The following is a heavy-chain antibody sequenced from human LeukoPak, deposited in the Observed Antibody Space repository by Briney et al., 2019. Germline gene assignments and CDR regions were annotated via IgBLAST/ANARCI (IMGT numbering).Heavy chain of an antibody. V-gene: IGHV4-34*01. J-gene: IGHJ4*02. CDR2: INHSGST. D-gene: IGHD4-11*01. Sequence: SETLSLICTVSGGSMSSYYWSWIRQPPGKGLEWIGEINHSGSTNYNPSLKSRVTISVDTSKNQFSLKLSSVTAADTAVYYCARAIVTTIPFDYWGQGTLVTVSS. CDR3: ARAIVTTIPFDY. CDR1: GGSMSSYY.